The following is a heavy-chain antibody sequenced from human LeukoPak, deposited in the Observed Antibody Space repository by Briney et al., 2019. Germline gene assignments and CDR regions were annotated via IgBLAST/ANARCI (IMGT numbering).Heavy chain of an antibody. CDR3: AKDFITMVRGQIGDY. Sequence: GGSLRLSCAASGFTFSSYGMHWVRQAPGKGLEWVAVISYDGSNKYYADSVKGRFTISRDNSKNTLYLQMNSLRAEDTAVYYCAKDFITMVRGQIGDYWGQGTLVTVSS. CDR1: GFTFSSYG. J-gene: IGHJ4*02. CDR2: ISYDGSNK. V-gene: IGHV3-30*18. D-gene: IGHD3-10*01.